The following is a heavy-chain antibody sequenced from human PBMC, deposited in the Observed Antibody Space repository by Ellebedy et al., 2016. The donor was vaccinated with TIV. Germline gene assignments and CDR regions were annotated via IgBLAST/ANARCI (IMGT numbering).Heavy chain of an antibody. CDR2: INHSGST. Sequence: MPSETLSLTCAVYGGSFSGYYWSWIRQPPGKGLEWIGEINHSGSTNYNPSLKSRVTISVDTSKNQSSLKLSSVTAADTAVYYCARGRSMVRGDDYWGQGTLVTVSS. CDR3: ARGRSMVRGDDY. D-gene: IGHD3-10*01. V-gene: IGHV4-34*01. J-gene: IGHJ4*02. CDR1: GGSFSGYY.